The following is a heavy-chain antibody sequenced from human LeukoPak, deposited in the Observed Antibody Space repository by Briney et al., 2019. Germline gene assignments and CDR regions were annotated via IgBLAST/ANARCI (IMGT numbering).Heavy chain of an antibody. CDR1: GGSTSSDY. Sequence: TSETLSLTCTVSGGSTSSDYWSWIRQSPGKGLEWVGYVYNSGDTGKNPSLKSRVTILLDTSMNQCSLKLTSVSAADTAVYYCARPKLGAYFDLWGRGTLVTVSS. D-gene: IGHD3-16*01. CDR2: VYNSGDT. J-gene: IGHJ2*01. V-gene: IGHV4-59*08. CDR3: ARPKLGAYFDL.